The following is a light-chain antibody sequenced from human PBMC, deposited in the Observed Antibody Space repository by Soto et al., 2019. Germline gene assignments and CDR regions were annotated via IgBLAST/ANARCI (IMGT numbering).Light chain of an antibody. Sequence: EIVLTQSPGTLSLSPGERATLSCRASQSVRSNYLAWYQQKPGQAPRLLIYGASSRATGIPDRFSGTGSGTDFTLTISRLEPEDFAVYYCQQYGGSPLTFGQGTRLEIK. J-gene: IGKJ5*01. CDR1: QSVRSNY. V-gene: IGKV3-20*01. CDR2: GAS. CDR3: QQYGGSPLT.